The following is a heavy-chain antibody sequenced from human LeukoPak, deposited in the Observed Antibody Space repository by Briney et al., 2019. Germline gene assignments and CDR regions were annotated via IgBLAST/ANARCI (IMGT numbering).Heavy chain of an antibody. D-gene: IGHD3-10*01. CDR3: AKVHYYGSGSYTKWFVR. CDR1: GFSSAAYC. V-gene: IGHV3-43*02. Sequence: GRSISPACPLSGFSSAAYCTHCASQPARDGLEWVSLISGNGSSTYYADSVKGRVTISRHNSKNSLYLQMNSLRQEDTALYYCAKVHYYGSGSYTKWFVRWGEGTLV. J-gene: IGHJ5*02. CDR2: ISGNGSST.